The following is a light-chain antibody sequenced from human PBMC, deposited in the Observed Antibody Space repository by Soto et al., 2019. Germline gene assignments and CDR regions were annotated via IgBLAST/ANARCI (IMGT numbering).Light chain of an antibody. CDR3: QQYQNLWT. CDR2: GTS. Sequence: EIVLTQSPGTLSLSPGERATLAFRASQSVSSSFLAWYKPKPGQAPRLLIYGTSTRATGVPDRFSGSGSGAEFTLTINSLQSEDFAVYYCQQYQNLWTFGQGTKVDIK. CDR1: QSVSSSF. J-gene: IGKJ1*01. V-gene: IGKV3-20*01.